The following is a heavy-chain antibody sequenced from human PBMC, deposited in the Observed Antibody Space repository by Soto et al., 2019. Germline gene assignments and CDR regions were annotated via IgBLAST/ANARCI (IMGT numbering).Heavy chain of an antibody. J-gene: IGHJ4*02. CDR1: GFTFSSYW. V-gene: IGHV3-74*01. D-gene: IGHD6-13*01. Sequence: EMQLVESGGGLVQPGGSLRLSCAASGFTFSSYWMNWVRQGPGKGLVWVSRINSDGSDTSYADSVKGRFTISRDNAKNTLYLQMNGLRAEDTAVYYCARLDSSSWAFDYWGQGTLVTVSS. CDR3: ARLDSSSWAFDY. CDR2: INSDGSDT.